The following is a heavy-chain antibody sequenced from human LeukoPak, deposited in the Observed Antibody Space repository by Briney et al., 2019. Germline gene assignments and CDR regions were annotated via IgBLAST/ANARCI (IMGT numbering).Heavy chain of an antibody. D-gene: IGHD3-3*01. J-gene: IGHJ4*02. CDR3: ASTTYYDFWSGYRSFDY. CDR2: IYYSGST. Sequence: SETLSLTCTVYGGSISIGNYWWSWIRQHPGKGLEWIGYIYYSGSTNYNPSLKSRVTISVDTSKNQFSLKLSSVTAADTAVYYCASTTYYDFWSGYRSFDYWGQGTLVTVSS. CDR1: GGSISIGNYW. V-gene: IGHV4-61*01.